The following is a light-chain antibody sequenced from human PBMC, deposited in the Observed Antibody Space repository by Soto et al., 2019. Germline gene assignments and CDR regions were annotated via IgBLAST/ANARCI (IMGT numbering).Light chain of an antibody. CDR1: QSVSNN. Sequence: EILMQQSPSTPSVSPGDRATLCCTASQSVSNNLAWYQQKPGQAPRLLIYGASSRATDIPDRFSGSGSGTDFTLTISRLEPEDFAVYYCQQYGSSPFTFGQGPRLEIK. CDR2: GAS. CDR3: QQYGSSPFT. J-gene: IGKJ5*01. V-gene: IGKV3-20*01.